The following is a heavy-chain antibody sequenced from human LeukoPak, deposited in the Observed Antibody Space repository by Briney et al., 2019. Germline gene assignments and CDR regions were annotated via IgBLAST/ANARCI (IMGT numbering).Heavy chain of an antibody. CDR1: AGSICGQY. J-gene: IGHJ4*02. D-gene: IGHD1-1*01. V-gene: IGHV4-34*12. CDR2: IIHTGST. CDR3: VSGQVATRLRAEY. Sequence: SETLSVNCAGYAGSICGQYWGWLRQPPGKGLKWIGEIIHTGSTRSHPSLESRATMSLGASRNQFSLELSSVTAADTAVYYWVSGQVATRLRAEYWGQGTLVIVSS.